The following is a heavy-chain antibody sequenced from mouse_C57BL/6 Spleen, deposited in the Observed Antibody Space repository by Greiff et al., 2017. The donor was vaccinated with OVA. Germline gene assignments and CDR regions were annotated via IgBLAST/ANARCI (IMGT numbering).Heavy chain of an antibody. V-gene: IGHV7-3*01. CDR3: ARFWVYAMDY. CDR1: GFTFTDYY. Sequence: EVKLVESGGGLVQPGGSLSLSCAASGFTFTDYYMSWVRQPPGKALEWLGFIRNKANGYTTEYSASVKGRFTISRDNSQSILYLQMNALRAEDSATYYCARFWVYAMDYWGQGTSVTVSS. CDR2: IRNKANGYTT. J-gene: IGHJ4*01.